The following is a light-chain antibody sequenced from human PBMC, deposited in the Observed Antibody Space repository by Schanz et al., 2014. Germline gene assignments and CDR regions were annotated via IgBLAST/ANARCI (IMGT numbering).Light chain of an antibody. CDR1: SGSVSTTYY. CDR3: VLYVGSGIWV. J-gene: IGLJ3*02. CDR2: STS. Sequence: PSFSVSPGGTVTLTCGLNSGSVSTTYYPSWYQQTPGQAPRTLIYSTSTRSSGVPDRFSGSILGNKAALTITGAQADDESDYYCVLYVGSGIWVFGGGTKLTVL. V-gene: IGLV8-61*01.